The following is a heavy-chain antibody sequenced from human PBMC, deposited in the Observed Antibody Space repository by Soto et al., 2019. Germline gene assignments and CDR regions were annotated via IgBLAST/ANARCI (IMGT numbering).Heavy chain of an antibody. J-gene: IGHJ6*02. CDR2: ISAYNGNT. CDR1: GYTFTSYG. D-gene: IGHD2-15*01. Sequence: ASVKVSCKASGYTFTSYGISWVRQAPGQGLEWMGWISAYNGNTNYAQKLQGRVTMTTDTSTSTAYMELRSLRSDDTAVCYCARDLRVVVAATQAYYYYGMDVWGQGTTVTVSS. CDR3: ARDLRVVVAATQAYYYYGMDV. V-gene: IGHV1-18*04.